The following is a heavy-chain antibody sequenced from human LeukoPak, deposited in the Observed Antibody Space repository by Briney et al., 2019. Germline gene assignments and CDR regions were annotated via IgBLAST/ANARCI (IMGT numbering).Heavy chain of an antibody. J-gene: IGHJ5*01. CDR1: GDSVSSKSGG. V-gene: IGHV6-1*01. CDR3: AREQLWSGPNRFDS. D-gene: IGHD3-10*02. Sequence: SQTLSLTCGISGDSVSSKSGGWNWIRQSPSSGLEWLGRTYYTSKWYNEYAVSMKSRITINSDTSKNQLSLHLDSVTPEDTAVYYCAREQLWSGPNRFDSWGQGTLVTVSS. CDR2: TYYTSKWYN.